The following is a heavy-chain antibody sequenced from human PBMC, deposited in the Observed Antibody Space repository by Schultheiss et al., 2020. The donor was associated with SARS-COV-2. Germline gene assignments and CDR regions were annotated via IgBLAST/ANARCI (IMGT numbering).Heavy chain of an antibody. CDR3: ARDRYDFWSGYVSYWYFDL. D-gene: IGHD3-3*01. CDR1: GGTFSSYA. Sequence: SVKVSCKASGGTFSSYAISWVRQAPGQGLEWMGGIIPIFGTANYAQKFQGRVTITADESTSTAYMELSSLRSEDTAVYYCARDRYDFWSGYVSYWYFDLGPWHPGHRLL. J-gene: IGHJ2*01. CDR2: IIPIFGTA. V-gene: IGHV1-69*13.